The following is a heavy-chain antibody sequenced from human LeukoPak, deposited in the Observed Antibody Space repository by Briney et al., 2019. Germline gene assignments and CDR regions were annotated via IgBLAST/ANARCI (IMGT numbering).Heavy chain of an antibody. D-gene: IGHD3-3*01. CDR1: GYTFTGYY. V-gene: IGHV1-2*02. Sequence: ASVKVSCKASGYTFTGYYMHWVRQAPGQGLEWMGWINPNSGGTNYAQKFQGRVTMTRDTSISTAYMELSRLRSDDAAVYYCARAITIFGVVTRNNWFDPWGQGTLVTVSS. CDR2: INPNSGGT. CDR3: ARAITIFGVVTRNNWFDP. J-gene: IGHJ5*02.